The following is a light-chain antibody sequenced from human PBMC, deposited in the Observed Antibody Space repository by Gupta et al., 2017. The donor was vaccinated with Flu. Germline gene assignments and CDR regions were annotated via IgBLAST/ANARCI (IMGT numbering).Light chain of an antibody. Sequence: TVVAQQPSFSVSPGGTARLTCGLISGSVATSYYPAWYQHTPGQAPRTLIYRVTTRSSGVPDRFSGSILGNKAALTITGAQADDESDYYCALYMGSGVSLFGGGTKLTVL. CDR3: ALYMGSGVSL. CDR2: RVT. V-gene: IGLV8-61*01. J-gene: IGLJ3*02. CDR1: SGSVATSYY.